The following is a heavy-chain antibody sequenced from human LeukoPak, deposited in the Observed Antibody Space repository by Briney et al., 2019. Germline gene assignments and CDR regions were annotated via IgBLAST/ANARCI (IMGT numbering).Heavy chain of an antibody. D-gene: IGHD5-24*01. CDR1: GFTFGDYW. J-gene: IGHJ6*03. Sequence: GGSLRLTCAASGFTFGDYWMNWVCQAPGKGLEWVANIKQDGSDKAYVDSVRGRFTISRDNAKNSLYLQMNSLRAEDTAVYYCAKVRDRRDGYNFYFYYYMDVWGKGTTVTVSS. CDR2: IKQDGSDK. V-gene: IGHV3-7*01. CDR3: AKVRDRRDGYNFYFYYYMDV.